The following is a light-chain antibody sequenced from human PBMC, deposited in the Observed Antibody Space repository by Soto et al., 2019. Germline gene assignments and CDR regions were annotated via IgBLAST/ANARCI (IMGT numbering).Light chain of an antibody. J-gene: IGKJ1*01. CDR1: QTISNNF. V-gene: IGKV3-20*01. CDR2: ATS. Sequence: DTVLTQSPGTLSLSRGDTATLSCTVSQTISNNFLAWYQQKPGRAPRLLIYATSSRADGIPDRFSGSGSGTVFTLTITRLEPEDFAVYYCQQSSGSPWTFGQGTKVEIK. CDR3: QQSSGSPWT.